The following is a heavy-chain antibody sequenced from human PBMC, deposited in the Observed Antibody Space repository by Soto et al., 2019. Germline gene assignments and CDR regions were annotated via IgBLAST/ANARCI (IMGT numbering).Heavy chain of an antibody. CDR1: GGSISSYY. Sequence: QVQLQESGPGLVKPSETLSLTCTVSGGSISSYYWSWIRQPAGKGLEWIGRSYTSGSTNYNPSLKSRVTKSVDTSKNKFSLKLSSVTAADTAVYYCARGGGPTVTTPGNWFDPWGQGTLVTVSS. J-gene: IGHJ5*02. CDR3: ARGGGPTVTTPGNWFDP. V-gene: IGHV4-4*07. CDR2: SYTSGST. D-gene: IGHD4-17*01.